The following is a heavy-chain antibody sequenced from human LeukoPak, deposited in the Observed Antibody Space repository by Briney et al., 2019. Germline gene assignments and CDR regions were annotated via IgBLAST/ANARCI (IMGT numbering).Heavy chain of an antibody. CDR2: ISAYNGNT. CDR1: GYTFTSYG. V-gene: IGHV1-18*01. D-gene: IGHD3-3*01. J-gene: IGHJ4*02. Sequence: ASVKVSCKASGYTFTSYGISWVRQAPGQGLEWMGWISAYNGNTNYAQKLQGRVTMTTDTSTSTAYMELRSLRSDDTAVYYCARASFEEGRFLEWLLRGYADYWGQGTLVTVSS. CDR3: ARASFEEGRFLEWLLRGYADY.